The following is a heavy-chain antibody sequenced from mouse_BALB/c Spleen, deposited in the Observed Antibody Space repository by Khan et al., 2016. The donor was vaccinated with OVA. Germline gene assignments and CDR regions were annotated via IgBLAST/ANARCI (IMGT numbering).Heavy chain of an antibody. V-gene: IGHV1S137*01. CDR3: AMGGGGDRFAY. CDR2: VNTYYGDA. CDR1: GYTFTDFT. Sequence: QVQLKESGAELVRPGVSVKISCKGSGYTFTDFTMHWVKQSHAKSLEWIGVVNTYYGDATYNQKFKGKATMTVDKSSTTAYMELARLSSEDSSIYYWAMGGGGDRFAYWGQGTLVTVSA. J-gene: IGHJ3*01.